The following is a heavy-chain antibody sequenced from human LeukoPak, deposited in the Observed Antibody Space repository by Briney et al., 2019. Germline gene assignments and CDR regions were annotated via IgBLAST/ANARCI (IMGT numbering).Heavy chain of an antibody. CDR3: TRVGMAEMATRYFDY. CDR2: IRSKAYGGTT. V-gene: IGHV3-49*04. D-gene: IGHD5-24*01. CDR1: GFTFGDYA. Sequence: GGSLRLSCTASGFTFGDYAMSWVRQAPGKGLEWVGFIRSKAYGGTTEYAASVKGRFTSSRDDSKSIAYLQMNSLNTEDPAVYYCTRVGMAEMATRYFDYWGQGTLVTVSS. J-gene: IGHJ4*02.